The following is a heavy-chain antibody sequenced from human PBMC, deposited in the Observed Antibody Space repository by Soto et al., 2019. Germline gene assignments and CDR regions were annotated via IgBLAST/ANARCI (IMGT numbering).Heavy chain of an antibody. J-gene: IGHJ3*02. V-gene: IGHV1-18*01. D-gene: IGHD2-15*01. CDR3: ARLAVGWTSQLSFDI. CDR1: GYTFTSYG. CDR2: ISAYNGNT. Sequence: ASVKVSCKASGYTFTSYGISWVRQAPGQGREWMGWISAYNGNTNYAQKLQGRVTMTTDTSTSTAYMELRSLRSDDTAVYYCARLAVGWTSQLSFDIWGQGXMVTVSS.